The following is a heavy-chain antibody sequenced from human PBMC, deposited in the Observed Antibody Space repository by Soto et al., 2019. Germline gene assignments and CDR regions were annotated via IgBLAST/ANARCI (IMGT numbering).Heavy chain of an antibody. CDR1: GDSFSDYY. CDR3: ARGNYSSGWPLDN. CDR2: VFHSATT. Sequence: NPSETLSLTCTVSGDSFSDYYWNWIRQVPGKGLEWIGFVFHSATTSYNPSLKTRVAISDDTSKKQFSLRLTSVTAADTAIYYCARGNYSSGWPLDNWGQGILVTVSS. D-gene: IGHD6-19*01. J-gene: IGHJ4*02. V-gene: IGHV4-59*01.